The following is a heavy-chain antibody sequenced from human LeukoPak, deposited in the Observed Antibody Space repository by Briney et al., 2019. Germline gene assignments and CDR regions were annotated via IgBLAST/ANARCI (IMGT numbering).Heavy chain of an antibody. CDR2: IYYSGST. CDR1: GDSISTYY. Sequence: SETLSLTCTVSGDSISTYYWSWVRQPPGKGLEWIGYIYYSGSTNYNPSLKSRVTISVDTSKKQFFLNLSSVTAADTAVYYCTGVGFWSGHYHFDSWGQGTLVTVSS. J-gene: IGHJ4*02. V-gene: IGHV4-59*01. CDR3: TGVGFWSGHYHFDS. D-gene: IGHD3-3*01.